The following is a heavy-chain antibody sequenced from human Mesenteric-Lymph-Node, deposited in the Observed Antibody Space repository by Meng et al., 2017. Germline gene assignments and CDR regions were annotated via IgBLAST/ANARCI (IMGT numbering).Heavy chain of an antibody. Sequence: GESLKISCAASGFTFSSYAMSWVRQAPGKGLEWVSAISGSGGSTYYADSVKGRFTISRDNSKNTLYLQMNSLRAEDTAVYYCARGPGGGLGYYYYYGMDVWGQGTTVTVSS. D-gene: IGHD3-16*01. CDR2: ISGSGGST. CDR1: GFTFSSYA. V-gene: IGHV3-23*01. CDR3: ARGPGGGLGYYYYYGMDV. J-gene: IGHJ6*02.